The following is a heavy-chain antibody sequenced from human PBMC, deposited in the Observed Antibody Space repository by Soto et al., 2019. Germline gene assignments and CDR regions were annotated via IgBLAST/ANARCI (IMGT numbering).Heavy chain of an antibody. CDR3: AKALAPVYSYGKIDY. J-gene: IGHJ4*02. V-gene: IGHV3-7*01. CDR1: GFTYSYYW. Sequence: GSLRLSCVASGFTYSYYWMSWVRQAPGKGLEWVARIKFDGTNIQYADSAKGRFTISRDNAENSLYLQMRSLRDGDTAVYYCAKALAPVYSYGKIDYWGQGTRVTVSS. D-gene: IGHD5-18*01. CDR2: IKFDGTNI.